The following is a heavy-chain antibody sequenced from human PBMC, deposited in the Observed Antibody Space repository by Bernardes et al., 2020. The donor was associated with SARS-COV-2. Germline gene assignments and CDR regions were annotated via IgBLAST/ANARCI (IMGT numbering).Heavy chain of an antibody. D-gene: IGHD5-12*01. CDR1: GFTFSSYG. CDR2: ISYDGSNK. V-gene: IGHV3-30*03. CDR3: ATDIVATDFDY. Sequence: GGSLRLSCAASGFTFSSYGMHWVRQAPGKGLEWVAVISYDGSNKYYADSVKGRFTISRDNSKNTLYLQMNSLRAEDTAVYYCATDIVATDFDYWGQGTLVTVSS. J-gene: IGHJ4*02.